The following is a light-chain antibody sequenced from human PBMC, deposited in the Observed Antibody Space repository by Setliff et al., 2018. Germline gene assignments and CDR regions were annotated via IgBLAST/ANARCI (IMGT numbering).Light chain of an antibody. V-gene: IGLV2-11*01. CDR1: TSDIGSYKS. CDR3: TSYAGSNNFV. J-gene: IGLJ1*01. CDR2: DVN. Sequence: QSALTQPRSVSGSPGQSVTISCTGTTSDIGSYKSVAWYQHHPGKGPKLIIFDVNKRPSGVPDRFSGSKSGNTASLTISMIQAEDEADYYCTSYAGSNNFVFGSGTKVTVL.